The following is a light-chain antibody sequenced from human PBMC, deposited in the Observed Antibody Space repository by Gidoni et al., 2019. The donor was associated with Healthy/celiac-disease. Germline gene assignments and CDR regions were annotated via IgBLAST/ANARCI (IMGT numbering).Light chain of an antibody. CDR2: DSY. V-gene: IGLV1-51*01. CDR3: GTWDSSLSAWV. J-gene: IGLJ3*02. Sequence: QSVLTPPPPLPAAPGQTVTISCSGSNSDIGNNYVAWYEHLPGAAPKLLIYDSYQRPSGIPDRFSGSRSGTSAALAITGLQTWDEADYYCGTWDSSLSAWVFGGGTKLTVL. CDR1: NSDIGNNY.